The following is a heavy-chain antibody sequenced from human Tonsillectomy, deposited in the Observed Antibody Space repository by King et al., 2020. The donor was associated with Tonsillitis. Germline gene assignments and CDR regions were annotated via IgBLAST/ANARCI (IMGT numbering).Heavy chain of an antibody. V-gene: IGHV1-2*02. Sequence: QLVQSGTEVKKPAASVTVSCRASGYSFNGCYVHWVRQAPGQGLEWMGWINCHSGDTKYAQKFQGRVTMTRDTSSSTAYMELSGLRSDDTAVYYCASDVVWDGDSYSWFDYWGQGTLVTVSS. CDR2: INCHSGDT. CDR3: ASDVVWDGDSYSWFDY. D-gene: IGHD5-24*01. CDR1: GYSFNGCY. J-gene: IGHJ4*02.